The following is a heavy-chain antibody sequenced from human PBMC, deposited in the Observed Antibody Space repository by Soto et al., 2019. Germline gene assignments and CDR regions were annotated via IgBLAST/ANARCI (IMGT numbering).Heavy chain of an antibody. D-gene: IGHD3-10*02. CDR2: LGAGGDT. Sequence: EVQLVESGGGLVQPGGSLRLACAASGFTVSSYDMHWVRHVTGKGLEWVSTLGAGGDTYFPDSVKGRFTISRDHAKNSLNLKMNNLGAGEPAVYYCARGTMFRGTLDPGISGPLDYWGQGTLVDVSS. CDR1: GFTVSSYD. CDR3: ARGTMFRGTLDPGISGPLDY. V-gene: IGHV3-13*01. J-gene: IGHJ4*02.